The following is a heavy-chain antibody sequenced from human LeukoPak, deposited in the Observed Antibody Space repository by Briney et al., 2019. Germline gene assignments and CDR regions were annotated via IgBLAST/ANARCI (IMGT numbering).Heavy chain of an antibody. CDR3: ARDEEQQLLDY. J-gene: IGHJ4*02. Sequence: PGGSLRLSCAASGFTFSSYWMHWVRQAPGKGLVGVSRINSDGSSTSYADSVKGRFTISRDSAKNTLYLQMNSLRAEDTAVYYCARDEEQQLLDYWGQGTLVTVSS. V-gene: IGHV3-74*01. D-gene: IGHD6-13*01. CDR2: INSDGSST. CDR1: GFTFSSYW.